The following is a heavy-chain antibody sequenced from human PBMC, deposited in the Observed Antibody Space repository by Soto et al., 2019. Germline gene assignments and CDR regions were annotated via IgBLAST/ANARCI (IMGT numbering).Heavy chain of an antibody. V-gene: IGHV3-23*01. J-gene: IGHJ6*02. Sequence: GGSLRLSCAASGFTFSSYAMSWVSQAPGKGLEWVSAIGGSGGSTYYADSVKGRFTISRDNSKNTLYLQMNSLRAEDTAVYYCAKDRVYYYYGMDVWGQGTTVTVSS. CDR2: IGGSGGST. CDR1: GFTFSSYA. D-gene: IGHD3-3*01. CDR3: AKDRVYYYYGMDV.